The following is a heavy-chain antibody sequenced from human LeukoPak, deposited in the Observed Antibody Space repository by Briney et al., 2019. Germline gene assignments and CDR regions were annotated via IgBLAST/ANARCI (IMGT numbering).Heavy chain of an antibody. D-gene: IGHD5-18*01. Sequence: GGSLRLSCAASEFTVANNYMSWVRQAPGKGLEWVSAIGTAGDTYYPGSVKGRFTISRENAKNSLYLQMNSLRAGDTAVYYCARGGDTAMAPDAYFDYWGQGTLVTVSS. CDR1: EFTVANNY. CDR2: IGTAGDT. CDR3: ARGGDTAMAPDAYFDY. J-gene: IGHJ4*02. V-gene: IGHV3-13*01.